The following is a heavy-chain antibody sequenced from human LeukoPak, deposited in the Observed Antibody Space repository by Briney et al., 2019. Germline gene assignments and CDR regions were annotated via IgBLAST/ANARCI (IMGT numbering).Heavy chain of an antibody. Sequence: VASVKVSCKASGGTFSSYAISWVRRAPGQGLEWMGRIIPILGIANYAQKFQGRVTITADKSTSTAYMELSSLRSEDTAVYYCARDGAVYYFDYWGQGTLVTVSS. J-gene: IGHJ4*02. CDR1: GGTFSSYA. CDR2: IIPILGIA. V-gene: IGHV1-69*04. CDR3: ARDGAVYYFDY.